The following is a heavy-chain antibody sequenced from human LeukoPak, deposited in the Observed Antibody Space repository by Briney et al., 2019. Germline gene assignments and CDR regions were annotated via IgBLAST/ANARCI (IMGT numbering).Heavy chain of an antibody. Sequence: GASVKVSCKASGYTFTGYYMHWVRQAPGQGLEWMGRINPNSGGTSYAQKFQGRVTMTRDTSISTAYMELSRLRSDDTAVYYCARGSSTRTRYYYMDVWGKGTTVTVSS. CDR2: INPNSGGT. J-gene: IGHJ6*03. V-gene: IGHV1-2*06. CDR3: ARGSSTRTRYYYMDV. CDR1: GYTFTGYY. D-gene: IGHD2-2*01.